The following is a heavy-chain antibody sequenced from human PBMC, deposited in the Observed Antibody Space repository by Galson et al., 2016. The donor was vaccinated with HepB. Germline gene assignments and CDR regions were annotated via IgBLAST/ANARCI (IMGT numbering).Heavy chain of an antibody. CDR3: ARGQGGYDFWSGYVDY. V-gene: IGHV1-18*04. CDR2: ISVYDGNT. CDR1: GYTFTNYG. J-gene: IGHJ4*02. Sequence: SVKVSCKASGYTFTNYGITWVRQAPGQGLEWMGWISVYDGNTNYAQKLQGRVTMTTETSTSTAYMELRSLRSDDTAVYYCARGQGGYDFWSGYVDYWGQGTLVTVSS. D-gene: IGHD3-3*01.